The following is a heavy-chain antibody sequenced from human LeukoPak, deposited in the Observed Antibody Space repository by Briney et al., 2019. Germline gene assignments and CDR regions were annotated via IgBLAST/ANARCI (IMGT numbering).Heavy chain of an antibody. J-gene: IGHJ4*02. D-gene: IGHD2-2*01. Sequence: GGSLRLSCVVSGFTLSSYAMHWVRQAPGKGLEWVTVISSDGTNQPYADSVKGRFTVSRDNSKNTLYLQMNSLRVDDTAVYYCARPYYCSTTSCSYGLAYWGQGTLVTVSS. CDR3: ARPYYCSTTSCSYGLAY. CDR2: ISSDGTNQ. CDR1: GFTLSSYA. V-gene: IGHV3-30*04.